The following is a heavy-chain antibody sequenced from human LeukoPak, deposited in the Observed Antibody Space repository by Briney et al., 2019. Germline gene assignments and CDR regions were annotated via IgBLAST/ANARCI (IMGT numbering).Heavy chain of an antibody. V-gene: IGHV3-66*01. J-gene: IGHJ4*02. CDR3: ARGDGYNFFDY. CDR2: FYIDGNT. CDR1: GFTVSRNY. D-gene: IGHD5-24*01. Sequence: PGGSLRPSCAASGFTVSRNYMSWVRQTPGKGLEWVSVFYIDGNTYYADSVKGRFSISRDNSKNTVYLQMNSLRVEDTAVYYCARGDGYNFFDYWGQGTLVTVSS.